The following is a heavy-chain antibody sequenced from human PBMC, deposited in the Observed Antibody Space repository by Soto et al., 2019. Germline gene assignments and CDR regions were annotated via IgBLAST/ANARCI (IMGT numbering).Heavy chain of an antibody. V-gene: IGHV4-34*01. Sequence: KPSETLSLTCAVYGGSFSGYYWSWIRQPPGKGLEWIGEINHSGSTNYNPSLKSRVTISVDTSKNQFSLKLSSVTAADTAVYYCARASSAEDKNSGYDSNWFDPRGQGTLVTVSS. CDR2: INHSGST. D-gene: IGHD5-12*01. CDR3: ARASSAEDKNSGYDSNWFDP. CDR1: GGSFSGYY. J-gene: IGHJ5*02.